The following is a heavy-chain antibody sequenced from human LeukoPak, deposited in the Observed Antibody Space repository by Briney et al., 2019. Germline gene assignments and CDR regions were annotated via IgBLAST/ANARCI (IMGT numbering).Heavy chain of an antibody. D-gene: IGHD2/OR15-2a*01. CDR3: ARGGGRHVEY. CDR1: GFTFSSYW. V-gene: IGHV3-7*05. J-gene: IGHJ4*02. Sequence: GGSLRLSCAASGFTFSSYWMSWVRQAPGKGLEWVADIKEDGSEKNYVDSVKGRFTISRDNAKNSLYLQMNSLRAEDTAVYYCARGGGRHVEYWGQGNLVIVSS. CDR2: IKEDGSEK.